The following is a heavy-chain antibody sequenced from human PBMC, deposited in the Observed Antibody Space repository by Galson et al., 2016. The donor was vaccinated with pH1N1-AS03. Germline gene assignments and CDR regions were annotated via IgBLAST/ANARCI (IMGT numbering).Heavy chain of an antibody. V-gene: IGHV5-51*03. CDR1: GYNFMSYW. D-gene: IGHD7-27*01. J-gene: IGHJ3*01. CDR2: MYPEDSDI. Sequence: QSGAEVKKPGESLKTSCKVSGYNFMSYWIGWVRQMPGKGLEWLGIMYPEDSDIRYSPSLRGQVTISADKSISTANLQWTSLEASDTGIYFGARPSPLGNPGRKGLYAFDLWGQGTKVTVS. CDR3: ARPSPLGNPGRKGLYAFDL.